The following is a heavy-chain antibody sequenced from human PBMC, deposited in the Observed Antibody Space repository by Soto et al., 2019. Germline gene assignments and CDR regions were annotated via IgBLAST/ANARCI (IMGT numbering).Heavy chain of an antibody. J-gene: IGHJ6*02. Sequence: QVQLVESGGGVVHPARSLRLSCSASEFTFSSYAMHWVRQAPGKGLERVAGISYDGGNKFYGDSVRGRFTSSRDSSKTTGFLQMNSRRPEDTAAYYCARVKTDYSNPRGPFFFYGMHVWGQGTTVTVAS. CDR3: ARVKTDYSNPRGPFFFYGMHV. CDR1: EFTFSSYA. D-gene: IGHD4-4*01. V-gene: IGHV3-30-3*01. CDR2: ISYDGGNK.